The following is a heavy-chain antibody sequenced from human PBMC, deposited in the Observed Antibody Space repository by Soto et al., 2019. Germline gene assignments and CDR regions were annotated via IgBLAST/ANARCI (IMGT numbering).Heavy chain of an antibody. D-gene: IGHD6-19*01. J-gene: IGHJ4*02. Sequence: QVQLVQSGAEVKKPGASVKVSCKASGYTFTSYGISWVRQAPGKGLEWMGWNSAYNGNTNNAKKIKGRVTMTTDTSTSKAYMELRSLRSDDTAVYYCARDVTGTPVYWGRGTLVTVSS. CDR3: ARDVTGTPVY. CDR1: GYTFTSYG. V-gene: IGHV1-18*01. CDR2: NSAYNGNT.